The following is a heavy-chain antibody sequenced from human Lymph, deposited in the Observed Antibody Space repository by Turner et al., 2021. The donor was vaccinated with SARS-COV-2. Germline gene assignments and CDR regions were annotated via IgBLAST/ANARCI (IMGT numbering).Heavy chain of an antibody. CDR1: GGSISSTS. D-gene: IGHD1-1*01. CDR3: ARHQGSTSGYDHGMNV. J-gene: IGHJ6*02. V-gene: IGHV4-59*08. Sequence: QVQLQESGPGLVRPSATLSLTCTVSGGSISSTSWSWLRQSPGRGLEWIGYFYKSGIIDYNPTLRSRVTISFDPSKNQRSLNLISVTAADTAVYYCARHQGSTSGYDHGMNVWGQGTAVIVSS. CDR2: FYKSGII.